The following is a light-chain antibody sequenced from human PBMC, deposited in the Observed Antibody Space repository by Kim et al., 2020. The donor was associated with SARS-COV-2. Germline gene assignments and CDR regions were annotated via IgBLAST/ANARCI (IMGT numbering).Light chain of an antibody. V-gene: IGKV3-20*01. J-gene: IGKJ1*01. Sequence: EIVLTQSPGTLSLSPGERATLSCRASQSVISTYLAWYQQRPGQAPRLLIYGTSSRATGIPDRFSGSGSGTDFTLTISRLEPEDFAVYYCIQCSPPWTFGRGTKVDIK. CDR3: IQCSPPWT. CDR1: QSVISTY. CDR2: GTS.